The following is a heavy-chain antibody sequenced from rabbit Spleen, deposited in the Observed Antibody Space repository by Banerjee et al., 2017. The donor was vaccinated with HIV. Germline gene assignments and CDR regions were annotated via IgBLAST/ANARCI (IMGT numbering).Heavy chain of an antibody. CDR3: VRGASSSGYYSL. CDR1: GFTLSSYY. Sequence: QLEESAGGMVQTGGYMKLSCKASGFTLSSYYMNWVRQAPGKGLEWIGDIDPVFGITYYANWVNGRFSISRENAQNTLYLQLNSLTAADTATYFCVRGASSSGYYSLWGQGTLVTVS. CDR2: IDPVFGIT. J-gene: IGHJ3*01. V-gene: IGHV1S7*01. D-gene: IGHD1-1*01.